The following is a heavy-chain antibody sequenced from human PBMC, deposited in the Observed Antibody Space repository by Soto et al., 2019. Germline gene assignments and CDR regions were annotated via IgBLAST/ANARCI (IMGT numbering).Heavy chain of an antibody. D-gene: IGHD1-7*01. CDR2: SRNRANGYTT. Sequence: EVYLVESGGGSVQPGGSLSLSCAASGFTFSDHYMNWVRQAPGKGLEWVGRSRNRANGYTTEYAASVKGRFTISRDDSKNSLYLQMSYLETEDTAIYYCVRDLTATGTYYFDLWGQGTLVTVSS. CDR1: GFTFSDHY. J-gene: IGHJ4*02. V-gene: IGHV3-72*01. CDR3: VRDLTATGTYYFDL.